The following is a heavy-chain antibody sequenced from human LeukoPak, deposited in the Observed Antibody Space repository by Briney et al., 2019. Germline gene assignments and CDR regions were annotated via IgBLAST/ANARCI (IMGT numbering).Heavy chain of an antibody. CDR3: ARYSGSFPYYFDY. Sequence: KAGGSLRLSCAASGFTFSDYYMSWIRQPPGKGLEWIGSIYYSGSTYYNPSLKSRVTMSVDTSKNQFSLKLTSVTAADTAIYYCARYSGSFPYYFDYWGQGTLVTVSS. V-gene: IGHV4-38-2*01. CDR1: GFTFSDYY. J-gene: IGHJ4*02. D-gene: IGHD1-26*01. CDR2: IYYSGST.